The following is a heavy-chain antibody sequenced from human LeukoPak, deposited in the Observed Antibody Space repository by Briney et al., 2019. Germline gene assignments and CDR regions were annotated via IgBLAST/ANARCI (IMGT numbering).Heavy chain of an antibody. CDR1: GYTFTSYG. D-gene: IGHD3-22*01. CDR2: ISAYNGNT. CDR3: ARSYYDSSGYDVAEYFQH. Sequence: ASVKVSCKASGYTFTSYGISWVRQASGQGLEWMGWISAYNGNTNYAQKLQGRVTMTTDTSTSTAYMELRSLRSDDTAVYYCARSYYDSSGYDVAEYFQHWGQGTLVTVSS. V-gene: IGHV1-18*01. J-gene: IGHJ1*01.